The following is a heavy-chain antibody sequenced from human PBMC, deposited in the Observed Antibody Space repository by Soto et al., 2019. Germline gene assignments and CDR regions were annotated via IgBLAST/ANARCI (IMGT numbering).Heavy chain of an antibody. D-gene: IGHD3-10*01. Sequence: SETLSLTCTVSGGSISSGGYYWSWIRQHPGKGLEWIGYIYYSGSTYYNPYLKSRVTISVDTSKNQFSLKLSSVTAADTAVYYCARVRTQIIGGSGSYYNPYYYYGMDVWGQGTTVTVSS. CDR3: ARVRTQIIGGSGSYYNPYYYYGMDV. CDR2: IYYSGST. J-gene: IGHJ6*02. V-gene: IGHV4-31*03. CDR1: GGSISSGGYY.